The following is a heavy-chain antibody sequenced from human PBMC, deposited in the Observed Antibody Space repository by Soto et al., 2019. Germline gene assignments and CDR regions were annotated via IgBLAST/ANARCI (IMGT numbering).Heavy chain of an antibody. CDR2: ISSSSSTI. V-gene: IGHV3-48*02. Sequence: EVQLVESGGGLVQPGGSLRLSCAASGFTFSSYSMNWVRQAPGKWLEWVSYISSSSSTIYYADSVKGRFTISRDNAKNSLYLQMNSLRDEDTAVYYCARLPLYRQLGLSLWGQGTMVTVSS. CDR1: GFTFSSYS. J-gene: IGHJ3*01. CDR3: ARLPLYRQLGLSL. D-gene: IGHD6-6*01.